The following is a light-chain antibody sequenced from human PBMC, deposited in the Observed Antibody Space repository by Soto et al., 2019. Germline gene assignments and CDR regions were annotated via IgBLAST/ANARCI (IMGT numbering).Light chain of an antibody. V-gene: IGKV3-20*01. J-gene: IGKJ2*01. Sequence: EIVLTQSPGTLSLSPGESATLSCRASQSVDSTYLAWYQQKPGQPPRLLVYGASRRATGIPDRFSGTGSETDFTLTISRLEPEDFALYYCQQYGTSPHSFGQGTKLEIK. CDR3: QQYGTSPHS. CDR2: GAS. CDR1: QSVDSTY.